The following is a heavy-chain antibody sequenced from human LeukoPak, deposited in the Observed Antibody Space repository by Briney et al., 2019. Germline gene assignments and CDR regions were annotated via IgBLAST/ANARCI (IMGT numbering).Heavy chain of an antibody. CDR1: GFTFSSYG. V-gene: IGHV3-33*06. J-gene: IGHJ4*02. CDR2: IWYDGSNK. D-gene: IGHD5-18*01. CDR3: AKVIGYSYGTVFDY. Sequence: PGRSLRLSCAASGFTFSSYGMHWVRQAPGKGLEWVAVIWYDGSNKYYADSVKGRFTISRDNSKNTLYLQMNSLRAEDTAVYYCAKVIGYSYGTVFDYWGQGTLVTVSS.